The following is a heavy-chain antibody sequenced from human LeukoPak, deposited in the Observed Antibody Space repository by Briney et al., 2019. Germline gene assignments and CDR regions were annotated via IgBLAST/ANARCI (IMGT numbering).Heavy chain of an antibody. V-gene: IGHV3-23*01. CDR2: IYVVSGST. CDR1: GFTFSSYA. CDR3: AKVAHGADAFDI. J-gene: IGHJ3*02. Sequence: PGGPLRLSCAASGFTFSSYAMTWVRQAPGKGLEWVSLIYVVSGSTYNTDAVKGRFTVSRDNSKNTLYLQMSSLRAEDTAVYYCAKVAHGADAFDIWGQGTIVT.